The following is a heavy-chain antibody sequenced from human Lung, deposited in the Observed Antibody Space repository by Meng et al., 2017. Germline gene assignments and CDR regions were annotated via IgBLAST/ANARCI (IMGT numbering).Heavy chain of an antibody. J-gene: IGHJ2*01. CDR2: IYNSGST. CDR3: ARGQKGYFDL. Sequence: QGQLEEWGPGRVQPSQAPSLTGTVSGGSISSSNYYLSWIRQPPGKGLEWSGHIYNSGSTYYNPSLKSRITISVDTSKNQFSLKLSSVTAADTAVYYCARGQKGYFDLWGRGTLVT. V-gene: IGHV4-30-4*01. CDR1: GGSISSSNYY.